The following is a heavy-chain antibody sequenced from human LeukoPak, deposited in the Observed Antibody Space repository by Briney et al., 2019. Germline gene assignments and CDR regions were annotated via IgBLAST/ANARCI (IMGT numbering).Heavy chain of an antibody. D-gene: IGHD3-16*02. J-gene: IGHJ4*02. V-gene: IGHV1-18*01. CDR1: GYTFTSYG. CDR3: ARDPTYDYVWGSYRAVRYFDY. Sequence: ASVKVSCKASGYTFTSYGISWVRQAPGQGLEWMGWISAYNGNTNYAQKLQGRVTMTTDTSTRTAYMELRSLRSDDTAVYYCARDPTYDYVWGSYRAVRYFDYWGQGTLVTVSS. CDR2: ISAYNGNT.